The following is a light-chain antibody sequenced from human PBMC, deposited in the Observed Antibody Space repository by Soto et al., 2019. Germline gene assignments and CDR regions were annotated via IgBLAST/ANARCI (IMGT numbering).Light chain of an antibody. Sequence: ERVMTQSPATLSVSPGERATLSCRAIQIVSSNLAWYQQKPGQAPRLLIYGASTRATGIPARFSGSGSGTEFTLTISSLQSEDFAVYYCQQYNNWPRTFGQGTKVDIK. CDR3: QQYNNWPRT. J-gene: IGKJ1*01. V-gene: IGKV3-15*01. CDR2: GAS. CDR1: QIVSSN.